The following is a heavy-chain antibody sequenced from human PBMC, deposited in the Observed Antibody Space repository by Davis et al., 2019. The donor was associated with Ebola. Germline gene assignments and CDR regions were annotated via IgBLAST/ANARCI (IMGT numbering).Heavy chain of an antibody. J-gene: IGHJ4*02. V-gene: IGHV1-69*05. CDR3: ARAQFPTTSDH. Sequence: AASVKVSCKASGGTFSSYAISWVRQAPGQGLEWMGGIIPMFRTEKYAQKFQGRVTMTTDTSTSTAYMEVGSLRSDDTAVYYCARAQFPTTSDHWGQGTLVTVSS. CDR2: IIPMFRTE. D-gene: IGHD1-1*01. CDR1: GGTFSSYA.